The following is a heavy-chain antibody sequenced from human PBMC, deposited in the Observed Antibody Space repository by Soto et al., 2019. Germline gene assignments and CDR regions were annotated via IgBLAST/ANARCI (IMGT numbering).Heavy chain of an antibody. CDR1: GFTFEDYA. J-gene: IGHJ4*02. CDR3: AKGHSSGWKRLLYFDH. CDR2: INWKSGRM. Sequence: EVLLVESGGGLVQPGRSLRLSCAASGFTFEDYAMHWVRQAPGKGLEWVAEINWKSGRMDYADSVKGRFTISRDNAKNSLYLQMNSLRAEDTALYYCAKGHSSGWKRLLYFDHWGQGTLVTVSS. V-gene: IGHV3-9*01. D-gene: IGHD6-19*01.